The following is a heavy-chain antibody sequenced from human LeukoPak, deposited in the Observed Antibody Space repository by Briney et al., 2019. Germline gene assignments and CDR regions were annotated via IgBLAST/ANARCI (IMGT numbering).Heavy chain of an antibody. D-gene: IGHD5-18*01. CDR2: ISSSSSTI. CDR1: GFTVSSNY. Sequence: PGGSLRLSCAASGFTVSSNYMSWVRQAPGKGLEWVSYISSSSSTIYYADSVKGRFTISRDNAKNSLYLQMNSLRAEDTAVYYCARDLIASRGYSYGCGDYWGQGTLVTVSS. CDR3: ARDLIASRGYSYGCGDY. J-gene: IGHJ4*02. V-gene: IGHV3-48*04.